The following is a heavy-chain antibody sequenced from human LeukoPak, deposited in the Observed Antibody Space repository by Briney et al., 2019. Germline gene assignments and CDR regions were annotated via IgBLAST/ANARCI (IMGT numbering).Heavy chain of an antibody. V-gene: IGHV4-61*02. CDR1: GGSISSGSYY. D-gene: IGHD1-26*01. CDR2: IYTSEST. CDR3: ARDPNGAAWYYMDV. J-gene: IGHJ6*03. Sequence: SETLSLTCTVSGGSISSGSYYWNWIRQPAGKGLEWIGRIYTSESTNYNPSLKSRVTISVDTSKNQFSLKLSSVTAADTALYYCARDPNGAAWYYMDVWGKGTTVTVSS.